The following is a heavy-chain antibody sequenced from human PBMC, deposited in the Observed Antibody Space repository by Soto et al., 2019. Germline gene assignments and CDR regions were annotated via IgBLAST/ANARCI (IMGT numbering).Heavy chain of an antibody. J-gene: IGHJ5*02. CDR2: IIPIFGTA. CDR3: ASTSGSRLRLDWFDP. Sequence: SVKVSCKASGGTFSSYAISWVRQAPGQGLEWMGGIIPIFGTANYAQKFQGRVTITADESTSTAYMELSSLRSEDTAVYYCASTSGSRLRLDWFDPWGQGTLVTVSS. D-gene: IGHD3-10*01. CDR1: GGTFSSYA. V-gene: IGHV1-69*13.